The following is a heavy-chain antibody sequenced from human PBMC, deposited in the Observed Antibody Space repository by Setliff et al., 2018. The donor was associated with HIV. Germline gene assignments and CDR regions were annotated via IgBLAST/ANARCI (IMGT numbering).Heavy chain of an antibody. Sequence: SETLSLTCTVSGGSFSSGTYYWRWIRQPAGKGLEWIGRMYTSVSIHYNPSLKSRFTISIDTSKNQFSLKLSSVTAADTAVYYCARPDRGSWYSWFDPWGQGTLVTVSS. CDR3: ARPDRGSWYSWFDP. CDR1: GGSFSSGTYY. D-gene: IGHD6-13*01. J-gene: IGHJ5*02. CDR2: MYTSVSI. V-gene: IGHV4-61*02.